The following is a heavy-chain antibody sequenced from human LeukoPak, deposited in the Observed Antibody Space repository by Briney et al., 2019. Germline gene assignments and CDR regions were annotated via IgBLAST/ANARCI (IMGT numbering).Heavy chain of an antibody. Sequence: PGGSLRLSCAASGFTFSSYSMNWVRQAPGKGLEWVANIKQDGSEKYYVDSVKGRFTISRDNAKNSLYLQMNRLRAEDTAVYYCARDTFGAAAGHFDYWGQGTLVTVSS. CDR1: GFTFSSYS. V-gene: IGHV3-7*01. D-gene: IGHD6-13*01. CDR3: ARDTFGAAAGHFDY. CDR2: IKQDGSEK. J-gene: IGHJ4*02.